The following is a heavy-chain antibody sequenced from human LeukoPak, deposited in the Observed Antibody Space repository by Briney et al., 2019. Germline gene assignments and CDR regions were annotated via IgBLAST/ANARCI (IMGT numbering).Heavy chain of an antibody. CDR2: IKTDGSEK. CDR1: GFTFSNYW. D-gene: IGHD3-10*01. J-gene: IGHJ3*02. V-gene: IGHV3-7*01. Sequence: GGSLRLSCEGSGFTFSNYWMGWVRQAPGKGLQWAANIKTDGSEKYYVDSVKGRFTISRDNAKNSLFLQMNSLRAEDTAVYYCAKGLLLWFGEHDAFDIWGQGTMVTVSS. CDR3: AKGLLLWFGEHDAFDI.